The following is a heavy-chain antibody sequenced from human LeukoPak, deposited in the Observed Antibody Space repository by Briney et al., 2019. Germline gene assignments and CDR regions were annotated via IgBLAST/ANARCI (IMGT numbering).Heavy chain of an antibody. CDR2: IYTSGGT. V-gene: IGHV4-4*07. CDR1: GGSISSYY. J-gene: IGHJ5*02. CDR3: ARVLTGYYDSSGYNNWFDP. D-gene: IGHD3-22*01. Sequence: PSETLSLTCTVSGGSISSYYWSWIRQPAGKGLEWIGRIYTSGGTNYNPSLKSRVAMSVDASKNQFSLKLSSVTAADTAVYYCARVLTGYYDSSGYNNWFDPWGQGTLVTVSS.